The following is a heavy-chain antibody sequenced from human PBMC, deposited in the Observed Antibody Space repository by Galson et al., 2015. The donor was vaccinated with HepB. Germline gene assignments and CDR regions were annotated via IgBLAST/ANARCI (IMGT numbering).Heavy chain of an antibody. CDR2: ISYDGSNK. D-gene: IGHD4-17*01. CDR1: GFTFSSYA. V-gene: IGHV3-30-3*01. J-gene: IGHJ6*02. Sequence: SLRLSCAASGFTFSSYAMHWVRQAPGKGLEWVAVISYDGSNKYYADSVKGRFTISRDNPKNTLYLQMNSLRAENTAVYYCARDEVTTLPGGYYYYGMDVWGQGTTVTVSS. CDR3: ARDEVTTLPGGYYYYGMDV.